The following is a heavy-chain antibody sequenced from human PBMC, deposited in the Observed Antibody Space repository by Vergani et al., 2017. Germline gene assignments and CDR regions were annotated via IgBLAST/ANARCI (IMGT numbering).Heavy chain of an antibody. J-gene: IGHJ5*02. CDR3: ARRIYDFWSGSNGFDP. V-gene: IGHV4-39*07. CDR1: GGSISSSSYY. D-gene: IGHD3-3*01. CDR2: IYYSGST. Sequence: QLQLQESGPGLVKPSETLSLTCTVSGGSISSSSYYWGWIRQPPGKGLEWIGSIYYSGSTYYNPSLKSRVTISVDTSKNQFSLKLSAVTAADTAVYYCARRIYDFWSGSNGFDPWGQGTLVTVSS.